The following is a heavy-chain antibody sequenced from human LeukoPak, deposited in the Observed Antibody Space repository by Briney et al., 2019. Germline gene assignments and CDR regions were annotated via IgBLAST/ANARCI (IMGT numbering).Heavy chain of an antibody. D-gene: IGHD1-26*01. J-gene: IGHJ3*02. V-gene: IGHV3-66*01. CDR1: GFTVSSNY. CDR2: IYSGGST. Sequence: GGSLRLSCAASGFTVSSNYMSWVRQAPGKGLEWVSVIYSGGSTYYADSVKGRFTISRDNSKNTLYLQMNSLRAEDTAVYYCASPIVGATGGAFDIWGQGTMVTVSS. CDR3: ASPIVGATGGAFDI.